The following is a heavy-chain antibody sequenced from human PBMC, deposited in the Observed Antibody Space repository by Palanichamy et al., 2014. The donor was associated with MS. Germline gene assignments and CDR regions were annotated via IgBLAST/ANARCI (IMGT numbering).Heavy chain of an antibody. V-gene: IGHV4-61*02. J-gene: IGHJ6*02. CDR2: IYTSGST. Sequence: QVQLQESGPGLVKPSQTLSLTCTVSGGSMRSGGYYWSWIRQSAGKGLEWIGRIYTSGSTSYNPSLKSRVTMSVDTSKNQFSLRLTSVTAADTAVYYCARYSHNKGAYYYYGMDVWGQGTTVTVSS. D-gene: IGHD4-11*01. CDR1: GGSMRSGGYY. CDR3: ARYSHNKGAYYYYGMDV.